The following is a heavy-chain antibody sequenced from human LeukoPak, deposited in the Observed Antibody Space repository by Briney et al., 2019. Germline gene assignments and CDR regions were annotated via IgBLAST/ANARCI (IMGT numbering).Heavy chain of an antibody. Sequence: GGSLRLSCAASEFSVGSNYMTWVRQAPGKGLEWVSLIYSGGSTYYADSVKGRFTISRDNSKNTLYLQMNSLRAEDTAVYYCAKPGIAAAGTWWFDPWGQGTLVTVSS. J-gene: IGHJ5*02. CDR1: EFSVGSNY. V-gene: IGHV3-66*04. D-gene: IGHD6-13*01. CDR2: IYSGGST. CDR3: AKPGIAAAGTWWFDP.